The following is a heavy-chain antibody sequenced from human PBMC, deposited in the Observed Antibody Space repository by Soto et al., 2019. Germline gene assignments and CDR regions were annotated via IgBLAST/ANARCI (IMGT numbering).Heavy chain of an antibody. CDR1: GFNFSDFY. CDR3: ARQLHGSRRKYYFHF. CDR2: ISATGETI. V-gene: IGHV3-11*01. J-gene: IGHJ4*02. D-gene: IGHD1-26*01. Sequence: QVQLVESGGALVKPGGSLRLSCAASGFNFSDFYISWIRQAPGKGLEWVSFISATGETIYYAESVKGRFTISRDNAQKSLVLQMNSLRDEDTAIYSCARQLHGSRRKYYFHFWGQGTLVTVSS.